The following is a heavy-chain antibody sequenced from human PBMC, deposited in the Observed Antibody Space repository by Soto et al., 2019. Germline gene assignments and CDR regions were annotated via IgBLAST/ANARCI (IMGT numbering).Heavy chain of an antibody. CDR3: AKEGSVVATTPDFDY. V-gene: IGHV3-30*18. CDR2: ISYDGSYK. Sequence: QVQLVESGGGVVQPGRSLRLSCAASGFTFSSYGMHWVRQAPGKGLEWVAVISYDGSYKYYADSMKGRVTISRDNSKNTMDAQMNSLRAEDTAVYYCAKEGSVVATTPDFDYWGQGTLVTVSS. D-gene: IGHD5-12*01. J-gene: IGHJ4*02. CDR1: GFTFSSYG.